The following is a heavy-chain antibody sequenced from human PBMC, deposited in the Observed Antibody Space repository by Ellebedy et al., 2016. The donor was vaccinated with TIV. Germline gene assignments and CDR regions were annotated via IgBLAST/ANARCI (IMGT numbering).Heavy chain of an antibody. D-gene: IGHD5-24*01. CDR3: ARGEGWIDN. V-gene: IGHV3-21*01. Sequence: GESLKISXVDSEFAFSSYTFTWVRQAPGKGLEWVASISSNSADIYYEDSVKGRFTISRDNAKNSLYLQMNSLRAEDTAVYFCARGEGWIDNWGQGTLVTVSS. J-gene: IGHJ4*02. CDR1: EFAFSSYT. CDR2: ISSNSADI.